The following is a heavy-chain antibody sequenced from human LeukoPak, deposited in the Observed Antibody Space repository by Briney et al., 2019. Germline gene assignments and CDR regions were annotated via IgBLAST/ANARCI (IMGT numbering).Heavy chain of an antibody. CDR3: ARSTSYYDFWSGYSRYYYMDV. D-gene: IGHD3-3*01. CDR2: ISSSGSTI. V-gene: IGHV3-48*03. CDR1: GFTFSSYE. Sequence: PGGSLRLSCAASGFTFSSYEMNWVRQAPGKGLEWVSYISSSGSTIYYADSVKGRFTISRDNAKNSLYLQMNSLRAEDTAVYYCARSTSYYDFWSGYSRYYYMDVWGKGTTVTVSS. J-gene: IGHJ6*03.